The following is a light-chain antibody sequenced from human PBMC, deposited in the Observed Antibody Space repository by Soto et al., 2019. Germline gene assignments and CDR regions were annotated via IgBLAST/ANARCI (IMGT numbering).Light chain of an antibody. V-gene: IGLV1-44*01. CDR3: AAWDDSLSAS. CDR1: SSNIGSNT. Sequence: QSVLTQPPSASGTPGQRVTISCSGSSSNIGSNTVNWFQHLPGTAPKLLIYINNQRPSGVPDRFSGSKSGTSAYLAISGLRSEDEADYYCAAWDDSLSASFGTGTKVTVL. J-gene: IGLJ1*01. CDR2: INN.